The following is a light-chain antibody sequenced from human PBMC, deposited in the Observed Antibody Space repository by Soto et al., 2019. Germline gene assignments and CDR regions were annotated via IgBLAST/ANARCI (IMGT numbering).Light chain of an antibody. CDR2: GAS. J-gene: IGKJ1*01. CDR1: QSVSNNY. V-gene: IGKV3-20*01. CDR3: QQYGSSGT. Sequence: ETVLPQAAGTLPLSPGERDTLSCRASQSVSNNYLAWYQQKPGQAPRILIYGASNRATGIPDRLSGSGSGTDFTLTISRMEPEDFAVYYCQQYGSSGTFGQGTKVDI.